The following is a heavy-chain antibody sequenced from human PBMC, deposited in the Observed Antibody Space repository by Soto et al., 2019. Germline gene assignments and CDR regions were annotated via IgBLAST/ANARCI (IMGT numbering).Heavy chain of an antibody. CDR2: IWYDGSNK. V-gene: IGHV3-33*01. CDR1: GFTFSSYG. Sequence: GGSLRLSCAASGFTFSSYGMHWVRQAPGKGLEWVAVIWYDGSNKYYADSVKGRFTISRDNSKNTLYLQMNSLRAEDTAVYYCARDGIVVVPAAMSGPGYMDVWGKGTTVTVSS. D-gene: IGHD2-2*01. CDR3: ARDGIVVVPAAMSGPGYMDV. J-gene: IGHJ6*03.